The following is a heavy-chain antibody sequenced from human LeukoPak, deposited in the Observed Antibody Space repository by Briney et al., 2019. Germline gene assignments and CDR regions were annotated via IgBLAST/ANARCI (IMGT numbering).Heavy chain of an antibody. D-gene: IGHD5-12*01. CDR3: ATNGGGDSGYGNFDY. J-gene: IGHJ4*02. CDR1: GFTFDDYA. Sequence: GGSLRLSCAVSGFTFDDYAMHWVRQVPGRGLEWVSGISWNSETIGYADSVKGRFTISRDNAKNSLYLQMNSLRAEDTALYYCATNGGGDSGYGNFDYWGQGTLVTVSS. CDR2: ISWNSETI. V-gene: IGHV3-9*01.